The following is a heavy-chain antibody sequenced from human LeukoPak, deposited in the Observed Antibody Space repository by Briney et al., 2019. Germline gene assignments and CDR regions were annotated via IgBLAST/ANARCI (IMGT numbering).Heavy chain of an antibody. CDR3: ARVGDVDTAMFDY. J-gene: IGHJ4*02. CDR2: ISSSGSTI. Sequence: PGGSLRLSCAASGFTFSDYYMSWIRQAPGKGLEWVSYISSSGSTIYYADTVKGRFTISRDNAKNSLYLQMNSLRAEDTAVYYCARVGDVDTAMFDYWGQGTLVTVSS. V-gene: IGHV3-11*04. D-gene: IGHD5-18*01. CDR1: GFTFSDYY.